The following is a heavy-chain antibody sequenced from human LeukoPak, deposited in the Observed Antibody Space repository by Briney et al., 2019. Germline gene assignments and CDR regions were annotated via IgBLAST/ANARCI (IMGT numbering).Heavy chain of an antibody. Sequence: SQTLSLTCTVPGGSISSGSYYWSWIRQPAGKGPEWIGRIYTSGSTNYNPSLKSRVTISVDTSKDQFSLKLSSVTAADTAVYYCARSIASYYYDSSGYYPKNYYYGMDVWGQGTTVSVCS. V-gene: IGHV4-61*02. J-gene: IGHJ6*02. D-gene: IGHD3-22*01. CDR1: GGSISSGSYY. CDR2: IYTSGST. CDR3: ARSIASYYYDSSGYYPKNYYYGMDV.